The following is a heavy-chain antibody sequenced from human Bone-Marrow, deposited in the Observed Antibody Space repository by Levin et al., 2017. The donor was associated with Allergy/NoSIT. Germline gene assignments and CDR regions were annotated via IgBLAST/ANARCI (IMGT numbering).Heavy chain of an antibody. V-gene: IGHV4-59*01. Sequence: SQTLSLTCTVSGGSISSYYWSWIRQPPGKALAWIGYIYYSGSTNYNPSLKSRVTISVDTSKNQFSLKPSAVTAADPAVYYCAMGEYYFDYWGQGALVTVSS. D-gene: IGHD3-16*01. CDR2: IYYSGST. J-gene: IGHJ4*02. CDR3: AMGEYYFDY. CDR1: GGSISSYY.